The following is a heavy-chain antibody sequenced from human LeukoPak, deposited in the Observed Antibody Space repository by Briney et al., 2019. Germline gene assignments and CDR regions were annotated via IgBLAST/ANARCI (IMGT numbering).Heavy chain of an antibody. D-gene: IGHD3-22*01. J-gene: IGHJ4*02. Sequence: GGPLRLSCAVSGFSFSDYYMTWVRQAPGKGLEWVAVISYDGSNKYYADSVKGRFTISRDNSKNTLYLQMNSLRAEDTAVYYCAKDAYDSSGYCDYWGQGTLVTVSS. CDR1: GFSFSDYY. CDR2: ISYDGSNK. CDR3: AKDAYDSSGYCDY. V-gene: IGHV3-30*18.